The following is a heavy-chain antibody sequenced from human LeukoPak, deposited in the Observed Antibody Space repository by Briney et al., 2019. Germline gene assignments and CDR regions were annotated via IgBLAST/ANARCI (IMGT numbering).Heavy chain of an antibody. V-gene: IGHV3-64D*06. CDR3: VKGYCSSPSCRSDP. Sequence: GGSLRLSCSASGFTFSSYAMHWVRQAPGKGLEYVSAISSNGGSTYYADSVKGRFTISRDNSKNTLYLQMSSLRAEDTAVYYCVKGYCSSPSCRSDPWGQEPLVTVS. CDR2: ISSNGGST. J-gene: IGHJ5*02. D-gene: IGHD2-2*01. CDR1: GFTFSSYA.